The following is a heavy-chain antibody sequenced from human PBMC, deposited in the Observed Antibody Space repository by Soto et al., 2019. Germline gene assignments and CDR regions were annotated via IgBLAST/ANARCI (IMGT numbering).Heavy chain of an antibody. V-gene: IGHV1-69*12. CDR3: ARDHSGTYGGGVFDY. D-gene: IGHD1-26*01. J-gene: IGHJ4*02. Sequence: QVQLVQSGAEVKKPGSSVKVSCKASGGTFSSYAISWVRQAPGQGLEWMGGIIPIFGAANYAQKFQGRFTITADESTSTAYMELSSLRSEDTAVYYCARDHSGTYGGGVFDYWGQGTLVTVSS. CDR1: GGTFSSYA. CDR2: IIPIFGAA.